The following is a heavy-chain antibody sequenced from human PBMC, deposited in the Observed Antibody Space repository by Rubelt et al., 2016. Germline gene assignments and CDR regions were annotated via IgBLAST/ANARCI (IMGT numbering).Heavy chain of an antibody. CDR2: SRNKANSYTT. D-gene: IGHD6-25*01. Sequence: GLEWVGRSRNKANSYTTEYAASVKGRFTISRDDSKNSLYLQMNSLRAEDTAIYYCARAIAADDAYWGRGTLVTVSS. J-gene: IGHJ4*02. CDR3: ARAIAADDAY. V-gene: IGHV3-72*01.